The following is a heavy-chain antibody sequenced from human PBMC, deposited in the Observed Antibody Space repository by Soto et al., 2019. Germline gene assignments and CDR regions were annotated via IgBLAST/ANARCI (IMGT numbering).Heavy chain of an antibody. CDR3: AKGVLTYDFWSGQWFDP. V-gene: IGHV1-8*01. Sequence: ASVKVSCKASGYTFTSYDINWVRQATGQGLEWMGWMNPNSGNTGYAQKFQGRVTMTRNTSISTAYMELSSLRAEDTAVYYCAKGVLTYDFWSGQWFDPWGQGTLVTVSS. CDR1: GYTFTSYD. D-gene: IGHD3-3*01. CDR2: MNPNSGNT. J-gene: IGHJ5*02.